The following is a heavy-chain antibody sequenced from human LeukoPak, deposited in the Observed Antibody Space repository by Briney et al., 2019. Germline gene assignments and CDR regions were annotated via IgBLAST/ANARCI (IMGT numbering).Heavy chain of an antibody. D-gene: IGHD3-22*01. CDR3: ARDPDYDSSGYYYSGLFDY. V-gene: IGHV4-61*08. Sequence: KSSETLSLTCAVSGGSISSGGYSWSWIRQPPGKGLEWIGYIYYSGSTNYNPSLKSRVTISVDTSKNQFSLKLSSVTAADTAVYYCARDPDYDSSGYYYSGLFDYWGQGTLVTVSS. J-gene: IGHJ4*02. CDR1: GGSISSGGYS. CDR2: IYYSGST.